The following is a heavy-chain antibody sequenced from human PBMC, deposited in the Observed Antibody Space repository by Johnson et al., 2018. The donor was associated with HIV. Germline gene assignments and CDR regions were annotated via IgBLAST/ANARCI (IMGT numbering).Heavy chain of an antibody. CDR1: GFTFSSYG. CDR3: AKDIRLVSAYYDILSGTSFDAFDI. V-gene: IGHV3-33*06. CDR2: IWYDGSNK. J-gene: IGHJ3*02. Sequence: QVQLVESGGGVVQPGRSLRLSCAASGFTFSSYGMYWVRQAPGKGLEWVAVIWYDGSNKYYADSVKGRFTISRDNSKNTLYLQMNSLRVEDTAVYYCAKDIRLVSAYYDILSGTSFDAFDIWGQGTMVTVSS. D-gene: IGHD3-9*01.